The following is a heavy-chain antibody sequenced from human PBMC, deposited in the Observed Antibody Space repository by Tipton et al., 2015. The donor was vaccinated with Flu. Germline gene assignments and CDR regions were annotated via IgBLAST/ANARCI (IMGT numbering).Heavy chain of an antibody. CDR2: INHSGST. D-gene: IGHD6-6*01. V-gene: IGHV4-34*01. Sequence: TLSLTCAVYGGSFSGYYWSWIRQPPGKGLEWIGEINHSGSTYYNPSLKSRVTISVDTSKNQFSLKLSSVTAADTAVYYCAREGRREQLALDYWGQGTLVTVSS. CDR3: AREGRREQLALDY. J-gene: IGHJ4*02. CDR1: GGSFSGYY.